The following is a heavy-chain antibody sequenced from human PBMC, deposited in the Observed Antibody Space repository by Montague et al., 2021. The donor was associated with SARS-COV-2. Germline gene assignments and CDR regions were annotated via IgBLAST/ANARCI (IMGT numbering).Heavy chain of an antibody. D-gene: IGHD3-10*01. CDR1: GGSISSSSYY. V-gene: IGHV4-39*07. CDR2: IYYSGST. J-gene: IGHJ3*01. CDR3: AGKSITMVQGVIMGAFDF. Sequence: SETLSLTCTVSGGSISSSSYYWGWIRQPPGKGLEWIGSIYYSGSTYYNPSLKSRVTISVDTSMNQFSLKLSSVTAADTAVYYCAGKSITMVQGVIMGAFDFWGQGTMVTVSS.